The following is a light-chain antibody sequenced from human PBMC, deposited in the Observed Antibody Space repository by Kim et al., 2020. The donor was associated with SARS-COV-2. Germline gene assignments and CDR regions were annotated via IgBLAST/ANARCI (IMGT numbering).Light chain of an antibody. CDR2: GAS. V-gene: IGKV3-20*01. J-gene: IGKJ2*01. Sequence: LSPGERVTLSCRASQSVSSSYLAWYQQKPGQAPRLLIYGASSRATGIPDRFSGSGSGTDFTLTISRLEPEDFAVYYCQQYGSSPYTFGQGTKLE. CDR3: QQYGSSPYT. CDR1: QSVSSSY.